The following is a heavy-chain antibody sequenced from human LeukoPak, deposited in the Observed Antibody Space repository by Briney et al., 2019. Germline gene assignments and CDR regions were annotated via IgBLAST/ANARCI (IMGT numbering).Heavy chain of an antibody. CDR2: IYYSGST. CDR3: ARGPQWLVI. D-gene: IGHD6-19*01. J-gene: IGHJ4*02. Sequence: SGNPSPTRTFSCGSLRRGGYYLSWIPPPPREGLEWIGYIYYSGSTYYNPSLKSRVTISVDTSKNQFSLKLSSVTAADTAVYYCARGPQWLVIWGQGTLVTVSS. CDR1: CGSLRRGGYY. V-gene: IGHV4-31*03.